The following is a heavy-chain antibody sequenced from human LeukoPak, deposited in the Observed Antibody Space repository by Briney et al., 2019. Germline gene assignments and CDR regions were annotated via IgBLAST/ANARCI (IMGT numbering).Heavy chain of an antibody. CDR2: IYHSGST. J-gene: IGHJ3*02. CDR1: GYSIRSGYY. CDR3: ASSAVARDAFDI. D-gene: IGHD6-19*01. V-gene: IGHV4-38-2*02. Sequence: SETLSLTCTVSGYSIRSGYYCGWIRQPPGKGLEWIGSIYHSGSTYYNPSLKSRVTISVDTSKNQFSLKLSSVTAADTAVYYCASSAVARDAFDIWGQGTMVTVSS.